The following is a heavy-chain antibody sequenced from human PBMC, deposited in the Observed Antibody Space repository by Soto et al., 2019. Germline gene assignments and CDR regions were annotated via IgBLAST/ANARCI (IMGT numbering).Heavy chain of an antibody. CDR1: GGSISSSSYY. V-gene: IGHV4-39*01. D-gene: IGHD3-3*01. J-gene: IGHJ5*02. CDR2: IYYSGST. Sequence: KTSETLSLTCTVSGGSISSSSYYWGWIRQPPGKGLEWIGSIYYSGSTYYNPSLKSRVTISVDTSKNQFSLKLSSVTAADTAVYYCAGRPTNFWSGYPSWFDPWGQGTLVTVSS. CDR3: AGRPTNFWSGYPSWFDP.